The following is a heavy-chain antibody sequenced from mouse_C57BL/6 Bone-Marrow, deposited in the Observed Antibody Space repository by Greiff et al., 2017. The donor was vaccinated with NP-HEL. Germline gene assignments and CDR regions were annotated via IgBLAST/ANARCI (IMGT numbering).Heavy chain of an antibody. D-gene: IGHD1-3*01. CDR1: GYTFTSYW. V-gene: IGHV1-64*01. J-gene: IGHJ4*01. CDR3: DKWSSWSYAMDY. CDR2: IHPNSGST. Sequence: QVQLQQPGAELVKPGASVKLSCKASGYTFTSYWMHWVKQRPGQGLEWIGMIHPNSGSTNYNEKFKSKATLTVDTSSSTAYMQLSSLTSEDSAVXYCDKWSSWSYAMDYWGQGTSVTVSS.